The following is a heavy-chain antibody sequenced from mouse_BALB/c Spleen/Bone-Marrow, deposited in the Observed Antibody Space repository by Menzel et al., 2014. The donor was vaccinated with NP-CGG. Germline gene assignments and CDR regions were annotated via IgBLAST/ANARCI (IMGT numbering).Heavy chain of an antibody. V-gene: IGHV1-14*01. Sequence: EVQLVESGPELVKPGASVKMSCKASGYTFTSSVMHWVRQKPGQGLEWIGYFNPYNDGSKYNEKFIGKATPTSDKSSSMAFMELSSLASEVSAVYCCAKGGNYRYDFDYWGQGTTLTVSS. CDR3: AKGGNYRYDFDY. J-gene: IGHJ2*01. D-gene: IGHD2-14*01. CDR1: GYTFTSSV. CDR2: FNPYNDGS.